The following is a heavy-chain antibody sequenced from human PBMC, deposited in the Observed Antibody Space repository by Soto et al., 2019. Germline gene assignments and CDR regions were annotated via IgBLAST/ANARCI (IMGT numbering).Heavy chain of an antibody. D-gene: IGHD2-21*02. Sequence: QVQLVESGGGVVQPGRSLRLSCAASGFTFSSYGMHWVRQAPGKGLEWVAVISYDGSNKYYADSVKGRFTISRDNYKNTLYLQMNSLRAEDTAVYYCANCGGDCYGLDYWGQGTLVTVSS. V-gene: IGHV3-30*18. CDR3: ANCGGDCYGLDY. CDR1: GFTFSSYG. J-gene: IGHJ4*02. CDR2: ISYDGSNK.